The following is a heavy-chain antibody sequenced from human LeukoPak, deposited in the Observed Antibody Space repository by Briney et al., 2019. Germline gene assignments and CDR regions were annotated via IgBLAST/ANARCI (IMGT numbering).Heavy chain of an antibody. V-gene: IGHV3-30*15. D-gene: IGHD3-9*01. CDR1: GFAFNTQA. Sequence: GGSLRLSCLASGFAFNTQAMHWVREAPGKGLEWLAAMSLDGSSIYYADSVKGRFTISRDNSKNTLYLQMSSLRVEDTAVYYCARDRGKLRYFDLWGQGTLLTVSS. CDR3: ARDRGKLRYFDL. CDR2: MSLDGSSI. J-gene: IGHJ4*02.